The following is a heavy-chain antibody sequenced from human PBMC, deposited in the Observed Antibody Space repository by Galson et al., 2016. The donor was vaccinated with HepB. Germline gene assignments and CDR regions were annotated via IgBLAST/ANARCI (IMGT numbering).Heavy chain of an antibody. CDR3: ARGDIVGAIFDY. CDR1: GFTFSSYS. Sequence: SLRLSCAASGFTFSSYSMNWVRQAPGKGLEWVSSISSSSSYIYYADSVKGRFTISRDSAKNSLYLQMNSLRAEDTAVYYCARGDIVGAIFDYWGQGTLVTVSS. CDR2: ISSSSSYI. V-gene: IGHV3-21*01. J-gene: IGHJ4*02. D-gene: IGHD1-26*01.